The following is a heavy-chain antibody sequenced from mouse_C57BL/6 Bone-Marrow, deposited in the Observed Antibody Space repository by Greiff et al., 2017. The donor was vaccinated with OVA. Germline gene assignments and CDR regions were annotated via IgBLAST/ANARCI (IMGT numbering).Heavy chain of an antibody. Sequence: EVKLQESGAELVKPGASVKLSCTASGFNIKDYYMHWVKQRTEQGLEWIGRIDPEDGETKYAPKFKGKATITADTSSNTAYLQLSSLTSEDTAVYYCAYYYGSRKAYWYFDVWGTGTTVTVSS. CDR2: IDPEDGET. V-gene: IGHV14-2*01. CDR3: AYYYGSRKAYWYFDV. J-gene: IGHJ1*03. D-gene: IGHD1-1*01. CDR1: GFNIKDYY.